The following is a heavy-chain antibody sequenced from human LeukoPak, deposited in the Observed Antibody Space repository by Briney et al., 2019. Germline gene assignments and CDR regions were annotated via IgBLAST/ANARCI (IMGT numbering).Heavy chain of an antibody. CDR1: GYSISSGYY. CDR3: AREKRPRITFDI. J-gene: IGHJ3*02. Sequence: SETLSLTCTVSGYSISSGYYWGWIRQPPGKGLEWIGSIYHSGSTYYNPSLKSRVTISVDTSKNQFSLKLSSVTAADTAVYYCAREKRPRITFDIWGQGTMVTVSS. CDR2: IYHSGST. D-gene: IGHD2-15*01. V-gene: IGHV4-38-2*02.